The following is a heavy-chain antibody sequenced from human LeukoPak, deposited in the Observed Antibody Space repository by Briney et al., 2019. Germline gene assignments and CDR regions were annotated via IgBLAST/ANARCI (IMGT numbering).Heavy chain of an antibody. J-gene: IGHJ4*02. V-gene: IGHV3-21*01. CDR2: ISSSSYI. CDR3: ARAYCSGGSCYGGFDY. D-gene: IGHD2-15*01. CDR1: GFTFSSYS. Sequence: KPGGSLRLSCAASGFTFSSYSMNWVRQAPGKGLEWVSSISSSSYIYYADSVKGRFTISRDNAKNSLYLQMNSLRAEDTAVYYCARAYCSGGSCYGGFDYWGQGTLVTVSS.